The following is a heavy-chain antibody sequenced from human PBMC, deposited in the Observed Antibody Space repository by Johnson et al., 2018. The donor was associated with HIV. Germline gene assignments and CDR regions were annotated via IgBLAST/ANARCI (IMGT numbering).Heavy chain of an antibody. CDR1: GFTVSSNY. D-gene: IGHD2-8*01. CDR2: IYSGGNT. J-gene: IGHJ3*02. CDR3: ARDGNAGYGTNGVCYNDAYDI. V-gene: IGHV3-66*01. Sequence: VQLVESGGGLVQPGGSLRLSCAASGFTVSSNYMSWVRQAPGQGLEWVSIIYSGGNTYYADSIKGRFTISRDNSKNTLYLQMNNVRAEDTAVYYCARDGNAGYGTNGVCYNDAYDIWGQGVMVTVSS.